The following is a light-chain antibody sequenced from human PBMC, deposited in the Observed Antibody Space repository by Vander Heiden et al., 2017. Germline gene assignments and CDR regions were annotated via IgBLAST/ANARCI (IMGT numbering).Light chain of an antibody. J-gene: IGLJ3*02. CDR2: DVS. V-gene: IGLV2-11*01. Sequence: QSALTQPRSVSGSPGQSVTISCTGTSSDVGSSNYVSWYQQHPGKAPNLMIYDVSKRPSGVPDRFSGSKSGNTASLTISGLQAEDEADYSCCSFAGRWVFGGGTKLTVL. CDR1: SSDVGSSNY. CDR3: CSFAGRWV.